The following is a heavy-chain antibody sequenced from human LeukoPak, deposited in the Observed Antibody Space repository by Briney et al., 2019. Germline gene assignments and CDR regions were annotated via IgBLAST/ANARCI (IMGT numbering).Heavy chain of an antibody. Sequence: SETLSLTCAVYGGSFSGYYWSWIRQPPGKGLEWIGEINHSGSTNYNPSLKSRVTISVDTSKNQFSLKLSSVTAADTAVYYCARDTKASYYYDSSEALDYWGQGTLVTVSS. J-gene: IGHJ4*02. D-gene: IGHD3-22*01. CDR2: INHSGST. CDR3: ARDTKASYYYDSSEALDY. CDR1: GGSFSGYY. V-gene: IGHV4-34*01.